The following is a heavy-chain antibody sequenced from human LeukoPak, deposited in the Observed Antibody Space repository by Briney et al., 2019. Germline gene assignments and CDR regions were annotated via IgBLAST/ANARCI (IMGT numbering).Heavy chain of an antibody. CDR2: IYYSGST. D-gene: IGHD2-21*01. CDR3: VRTPRD. V-gene: IGHV4-59*12. J-gene: IGHJ4*02. Sequence: SETLSLTCTVSGGSISSYYWSWIRQPPGKGLEWIGYIYYSGSTNYNPSLESRLSVSLDKSRNQFSLKLSFVTAADTAVYYCVRTPRDWGQGILVTVSS. CDR1: GGSISSYY.